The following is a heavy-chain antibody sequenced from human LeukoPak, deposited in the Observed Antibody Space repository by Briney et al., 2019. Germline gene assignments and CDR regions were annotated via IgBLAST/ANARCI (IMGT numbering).Heavy chain of an antibody. D-gene: IGHD4-11*01. CDR1: IGSISSSKW. V-gene: IGHV4-4*02. CDR2: IYLYGIT. J-gene: IGHJ4*02. Sequence: SETLSLTCSVSIGSISSSKWWSWVRQSPVKGLEWIGEIYLYGITNYNPSFTSRVTMSVDRSRNQFSLKLTSVTAADTAVYYCAREVTVTHFDYWGQGTLVTVSS. CDR3: AREVTVTHFDY.